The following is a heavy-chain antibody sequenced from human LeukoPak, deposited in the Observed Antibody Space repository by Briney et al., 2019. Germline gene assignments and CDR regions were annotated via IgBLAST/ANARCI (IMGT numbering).Heavy chain of an antibody. J-gene: IGHJ4*02. CDR2: INPNSGKT. CDR1: GYTFTGHY. CDR3: ARGGRSSGYYWRFDY. V-gene: IGHV1-2*02. D-gene: IGHD3-22*01. Sequence: GASVKVSCKASGYTFTGHYIHWVRQAPGQGLEWMGWINPNSGKTNYPQKFQGRVTMTRDTSTSTVYMELSSLRSEDTAVYYCARGGRSSGYYWRFDYWGQGTLVTVSS.